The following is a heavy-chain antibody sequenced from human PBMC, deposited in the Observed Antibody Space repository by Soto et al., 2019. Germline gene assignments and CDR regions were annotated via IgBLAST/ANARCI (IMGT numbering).Heavy chain of an antibody. V-gene: IGHV3-23*01. CDR1: GFTFSRYA. D-gene: IGHD3-10*01. J-gene: IGHJ6*02. Sequence: EAQLLESGGGLVQPGGSRRLSCAASGFTFSRYAMSWVRQAPGKGLEWVATVTGGGHTTYNADSVNGRFTISRDNHKNKRDMQMNTLRAEGQAIYNCASSSGDLDNYGMDIWGPGTTVTVAS. CDR2: VTGGGHTT. CDR3: ASSSGDLDNYGMDI.